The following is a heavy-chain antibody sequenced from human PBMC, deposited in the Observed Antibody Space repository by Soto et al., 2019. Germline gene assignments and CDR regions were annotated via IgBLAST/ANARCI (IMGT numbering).Heavy chain of an antibody. CDR3: AKCGASNTCIPTGFDP. CDR2: ITGSGTNT. CDR1: GFTISSYT. V-gene: IGHV3-23*01. Sequence: GGSLRLSCAASGFTISSYTMTWVRQASGKGLEWVSAITGSGTNTYYADSVKGRFTISTDKSTNTLYLQMSSLRAEDTAMYYCAKCGASNTCIPTGFDPWGPGTLVTVSS. D-gene: IGHD2-15*01. J-gene: IGHJ5*02.